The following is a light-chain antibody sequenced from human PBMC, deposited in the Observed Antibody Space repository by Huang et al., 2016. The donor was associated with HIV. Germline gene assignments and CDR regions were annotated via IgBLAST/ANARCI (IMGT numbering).Light chain of an antibody. Sequence: EIVMTQAPATLSVSPGERATLSCRASQSVGTKLAWYQHTPGQAPRLLIYDASTRATGTPARFTGSGSGTEFTRTISSLQSEDFVVYFCQQYNNWPPLTFGGGTKVEIK. V-gene: IGKV3-15*01. J-gene: IGKJ4*01. CDR1: QSVGTK. CDR2: DAS. CDR3: QQYNNWPPLT.